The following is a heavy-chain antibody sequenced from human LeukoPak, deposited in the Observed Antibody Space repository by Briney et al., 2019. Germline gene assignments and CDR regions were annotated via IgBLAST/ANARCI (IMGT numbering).Heavy chain of an antibody. J-gene: IGHJ2*01. CDR1: GGSFSGYY. V-gene: IGHV4-34*01. CDR3: ARGLIWPGRWYFDL. Sequence: SETLSLTCAVYGGSFSGYYWSWIRQPPGKGLEWIGEINHSGSTNYNPSLKSRVTISVDTSKNQFSLKLSSVTAADTAVYYCARGLIWPGRWYFDLWGRGTLVTVSS. D-gene: IGHD3-10*01. CDR2: INHSGST.